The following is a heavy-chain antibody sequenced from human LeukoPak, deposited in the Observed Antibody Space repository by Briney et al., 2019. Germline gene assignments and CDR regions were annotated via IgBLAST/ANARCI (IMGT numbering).Heavy chain of an antibody. Sequence: KPSETLSLTCAVYGGSFSGYYWSWIRQPPGKGLEWSGEINHSGSTNYNPSLKSRVTISVDTSKNQFSLKLSSVTAADTAVYYCARGRVAVAGTLVRGWFDPWGQGTLVTVSS. J-gene: IGHJ5*02. V-gene: IGHV4-34*01. D-gene: IGHD6-19*01. CDR3: ARGRVAVAGTLVRGWFDP. CDR1: GGSFSGYY. CDR2: INHSGST.